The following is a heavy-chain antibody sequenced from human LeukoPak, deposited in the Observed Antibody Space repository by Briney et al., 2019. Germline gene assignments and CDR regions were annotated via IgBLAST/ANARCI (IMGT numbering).Heavy chain of an antibody. CDR3: ASRLLHNWFDP. J-gene: IGHJ5*02. CDR2: IYYSGST. CDR1: GGSISSGDYY. V-gene: IGHV4-30-4*01. D-gene: IGHD2/OR15-2a*01. Sequence: PSETLSLTCTVSGGSISSGDYYWSWLRHPPGKGLEWIGYIYYSGSTYYNPSLKSRVTISVDTSKNQFSLKLSAVTAADTAVYYCASRLLHNWFDPWGQGTLVTVSS.